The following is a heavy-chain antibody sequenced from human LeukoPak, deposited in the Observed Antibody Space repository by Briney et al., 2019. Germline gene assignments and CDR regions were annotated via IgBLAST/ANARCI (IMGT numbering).Heavy chain of an antibody. CDR2: MNPNSGNT. CDR1: GYTFTSYD. D-gene: IGHD3-10*01. J-gene: IGHJ4*02. Sequence: ASVKVSCKASGYTFTSYDINWVRQATGQGLEWMGWMNPNSGNTGYAQKFQGRVTMTRNTSISTAYMELSSLRSEDTAVYYCARGLIWFGELLELYYFDYWGQGTLVTVSS. CDR3: ARGLIWFGELLELYYFDY. V-gene: IGHV1-8*01.